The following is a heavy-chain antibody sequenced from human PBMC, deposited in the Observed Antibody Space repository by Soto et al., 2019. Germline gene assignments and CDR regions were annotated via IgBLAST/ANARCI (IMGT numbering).Heavy chain of an antibody. Sequence: LRLSCATSGFTFSTFALHWVRQAPGKGLEWVSTISGTGGNTDYADSVKGRFTVSRDKSTNTLYLQMNSLTVEDTAVYYCAKGSYSETFYAWHSWGPGSLVTVSS. V-gene: IGHV3-23*01. CDR1: GFTFSTFA. D-gene: IGHD1-26*01. CDR3: AKGSYSETFYAWHS. J-gene: IGHJ4*02. CDR2: ISGTGGNT.